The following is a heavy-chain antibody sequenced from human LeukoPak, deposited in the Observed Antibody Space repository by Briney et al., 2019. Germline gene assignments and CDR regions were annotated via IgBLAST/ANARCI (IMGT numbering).Heavy chain of an antibody. J-gene: IGHJ5*02. CDR2: IYNSGDA. V-gene: IGHV4-39*07. CDR3: ARGYTNGVNQEVWLDP. D-gene: IGHD2-8*01. Sequence: SETLSLTCTVSGGSISSRSSYWGWIRQPPGKGLEWIGNIYNSGDAYYNPSLKRRVTMSVDTSKNQLSLKLISVTAADTAMYYCARGYTNGVNQEVWLDPWGQGTLVTVSS. CDR1: GGSISSRSSY.